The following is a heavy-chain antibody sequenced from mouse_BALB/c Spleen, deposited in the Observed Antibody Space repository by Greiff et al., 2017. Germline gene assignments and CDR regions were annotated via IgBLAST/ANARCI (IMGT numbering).Heavy chain of an antibody. CDR1: GYSITSDYA. V-gene: IGHV3-2*02. J-gene: IGHJ4*01. D-gene: IGHD2-3*01. Sequence: DVKLQESGPGLVKPSQSLSLTCTVSGYSITSDYAWNWIRQFPGNKLEWMGYISYSGSTSYNPSLKSRISITRDTSKNQFFLQLNSVTTEDTATYYCASGYDGYYDYAMDYWGQGTSVTVSS. CDR3: ASGYDGYYDYAMDY. CDR2: ISYSGST.